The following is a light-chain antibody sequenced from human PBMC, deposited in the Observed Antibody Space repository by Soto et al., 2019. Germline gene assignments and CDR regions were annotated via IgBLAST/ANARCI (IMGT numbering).Light chain of an antibody. Sequence: DIQMTQSPSSLSASVGDRVTITCRTSQTINNYLAWYQQKPGRAPNLVIYAASSLQSGVPSRFSGSGSGTDFTLTISSLQPEDFATYYCQQSYSTPPEFTFGPGTKVDIK. V-gene: IGKV1-39*01. CDR2: AAS. J-gene: IGKJ3*01. CDR3: QQSYSTPPEFT. CDR1: QTINNY.